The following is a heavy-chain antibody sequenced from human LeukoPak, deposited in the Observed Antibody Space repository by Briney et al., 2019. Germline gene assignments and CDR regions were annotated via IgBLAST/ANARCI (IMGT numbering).Heavy chain of an antibody. J-gene: IGHJ2*01. Sequence: GESLKISCEGSGYMFSNDWIAWVRQKPGGGLEWIGIIYPDDSHVRYNASFQGQVSISADKSISTAYLQWSSLKASDSGMHYCARHRGSGYCRSNRCPGWHFDLWGRGTLVTVSS. D-gene: IGHD2-2*01. CDR1: GYMFSNDW. CDR3: ARHRGSGYCRSNRCPGWHFDL. CDR2: IYPDDSHV. V-gene: IGHV5-51*01.